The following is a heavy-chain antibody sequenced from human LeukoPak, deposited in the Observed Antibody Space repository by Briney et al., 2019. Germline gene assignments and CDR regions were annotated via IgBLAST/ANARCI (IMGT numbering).Heavy chain of an antibody. J-gene: IGHJ3*02. CDR2: IYHSGST. D-gene: IGHD3-16*01. CDR1: GGSISSSNW. Sequence: KSSETLSLTCAVSGGSISSSNWWSWVRQPPGKGLEWIGEIYHSGSTNYNPSLKSRVTISVDKSKNQFSLKLSSVTAADTAVYYCAASGYSFGDAFDIWSQGTMVTVSS. CDR3: AASGYSFGDAFDI. V-gene: IGHV4-4*02.